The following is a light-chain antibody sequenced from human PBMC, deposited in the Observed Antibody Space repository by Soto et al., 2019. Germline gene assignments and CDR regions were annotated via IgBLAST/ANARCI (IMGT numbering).Light chain of an antibody. V-gene: IGKV1-39*01. CDR2: ATS. J-gene: IGKJ5*01. CDR1: QTITSY. CDR3: QQSYSMPIT. Sequence: DIQMTQSPSSLSASVGDRVTITCRASQTITSYLNWYHHKPGKAPKLLIYATSSLQTGVPSRFSGSGSGTEFTLTISSLQPDDFATYYCQQSYSMPITFGQGTRLEIK.